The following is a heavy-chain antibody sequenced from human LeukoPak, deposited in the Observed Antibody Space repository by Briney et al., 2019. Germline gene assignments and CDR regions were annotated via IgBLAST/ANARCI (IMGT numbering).Heavy chain of an antibody. D-gene: IGHD3-10*01. CDR3: ARDPGDYYGSGSSDAFDI. J-gene: IGHJ3*02. V-gene: IGHV3-74*01. Sequence: GGSLRLSCAASGFTLSSYWMHWVRQAPGKGLVWVSSIHSDGSSTSYADSVKGRFTISRDNAKNTLSLQMNSLRAEDTAVYYCARDPGDYYGSGSSDAFDIWGQGTMVTVSS. CDR1: GFTLSSYW. CDR2: IHSDGSST.